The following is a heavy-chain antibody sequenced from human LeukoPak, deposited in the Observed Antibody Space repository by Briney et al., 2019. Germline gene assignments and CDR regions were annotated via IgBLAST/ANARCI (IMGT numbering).Heavy chain of an antibody. V-gene: IGHV3-48*01. J-gene: IGHJ4*02. Sequence: GGSLRLSCAASGFTFSSYSMNWVRQAPGKGLEWVSYISSSSSTIYYADSVKGRFTISRDNAKDSLYLQMNSLRAEDTAVYYCARQSTIQLRFGGNFDYWGQGTLVTVSS. CDR3: ARQSTIQLRFGGNFDY. CDR2: ISSSSSTI. CDR1: GFTFSSYS. D-gene: IGHD5-18*01.